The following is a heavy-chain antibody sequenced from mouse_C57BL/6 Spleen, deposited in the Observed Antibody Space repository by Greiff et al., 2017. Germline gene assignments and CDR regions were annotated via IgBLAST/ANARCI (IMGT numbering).Heavy chain of an antibody. Sequence: EVQLVESGGGLVKPGGSLKLSCAASGFTFSDYGMHWVRQAPEKGLEWVAYISSGSSTIYYADTVKGRFTISRDNAKNTLFLQMTSLRSEDTAMYYCARSNSLYAMDYWGQGTSVTVSS. CDR1: GFTFSDYG. CDR3: ARSNSLYAMDY. CDR2: ISSGSSTI. V-gene: IGHV5-17*01. J-gene: IGHJ4*01.